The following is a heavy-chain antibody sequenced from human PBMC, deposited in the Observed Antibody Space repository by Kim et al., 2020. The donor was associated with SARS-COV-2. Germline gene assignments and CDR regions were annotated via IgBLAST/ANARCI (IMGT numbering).Heavy chain of an antibody. V-gene: IGHV3-21*01. J-gene: IGHJ4*02. Sequence: YADSVKGRCPISRDNAKNSLSLQLNSLRAEDTAVYYCARDPSIAARARGWGQGTLVTVSS. D-gene: IGHD6-6*01. CDR3: ARDPSIAARARG.